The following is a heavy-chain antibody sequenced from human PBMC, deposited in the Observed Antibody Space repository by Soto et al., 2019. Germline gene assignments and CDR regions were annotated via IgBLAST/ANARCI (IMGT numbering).Heavy chain of an antibody. V-gene: IGHV3-9*01. CDR1: GLNFDDYA. CDR3: TNEVRHHFSYYFDN. Sequence: EVQLVESGGGLVQPGRSLRLSCVVSGLNFDDYAMHWVRQLPGKGLEWVAGLSWSGGTIDYADSVKGRFTISRDNAKNSLYLEMNSLRPEDTADYYWTNEVRHHFSYYFDNWGQGTMVTVSS. D-gene: IGHD3-3*02. CDR2: LSWSGGTI. J-gene: IGHJ4*02.